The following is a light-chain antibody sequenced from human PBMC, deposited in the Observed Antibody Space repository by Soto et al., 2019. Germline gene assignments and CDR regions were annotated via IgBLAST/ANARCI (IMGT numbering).Light chain of an antibody. Sequence: EIVLTQSPGTLSLSPGERTTLSCRASKSVSNDLAWYQQKPGQSPRLLIYDASNRAAGIPARFSGSGSGTDFSLTISGLEPEDFAVYYCQQRHNWPLTFGGGTKVEIK. J-gene: IGKJ4*01. CDR3: QQRHNWPLT. CDR2: DAS. CDR1: KSVSND. V-gene: IGKV3-11*01.